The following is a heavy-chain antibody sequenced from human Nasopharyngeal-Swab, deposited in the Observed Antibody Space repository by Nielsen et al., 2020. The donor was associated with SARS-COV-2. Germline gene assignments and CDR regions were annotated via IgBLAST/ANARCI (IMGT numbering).Heavy chain of an antibody. CDR2: IYYSGST. V-gene: IGHV4-39*01. CDR1: GGSISSSSYY. D-gene: IGHD3-22*01. Sequence: SETLSLTCTVSGGSISSSSYYWGWIRQPPGKGLAWIGTIYYSGSTYYNPSLKSRVTISVDTSKNQFSLKLSSVTAADTAVYYCARHFISYFYDSSGYYPEDYFDYWGQGTLVTVSS. J-gene: IGHJ4*02. CDR3: ARHFISYFYDSSGYYPEDYFDY.